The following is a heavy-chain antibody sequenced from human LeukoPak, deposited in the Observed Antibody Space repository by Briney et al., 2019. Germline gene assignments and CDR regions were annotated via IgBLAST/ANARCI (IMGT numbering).Heavy chain of an antibody. CDR3: ARDLAAMIPHGFDL. J-gene: IGHJ3*01. CDR1: GYTFTTSY. D-gene: IGHD5-18*01. CDR2: VNPTDGGT. V-gene: IGHV1-46*01. Sequence: ASVKVSCKAFGYTFTTSYLHWVRQAPGQGLEWMGSVNPTDGGTTFAQKFQGRVALPCDTSTSTVYMELGSLRSDDTAVYYCARDLAAMIPHGFDLWGQGTVVTVSS.